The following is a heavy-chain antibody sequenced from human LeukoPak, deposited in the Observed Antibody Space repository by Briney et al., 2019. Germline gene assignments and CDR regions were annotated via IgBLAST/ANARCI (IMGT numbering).Heavy chain of an antibody. V-gene: IGHV3-7*01. CDR2: IKPDGRDK. D-gene: IGHD1-26*01. CDR3: ASWEASTNY. J-gene: IGHJ4*02. Sequence: GGSLRLSCAASGFIFNSFGMNWVRQAPGKGLEWVATIKPDGRDKYYVDSVKGRFTMSRDNGKNSVYLQMNSLRAEDTAVYYCASWEASTNYWGQGTLVTVSS. CDR1: GFIFNSFG.